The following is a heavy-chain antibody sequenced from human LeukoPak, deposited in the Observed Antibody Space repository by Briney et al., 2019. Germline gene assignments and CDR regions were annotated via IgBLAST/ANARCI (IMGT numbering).Heavy chain of an antibody. CDR2: ISSSSSYI. Sequence: GGSLRLSYAASGFTFSSYSMNWVRQAPGKGLEWVSSISSSSSYIYYADSVKGRFTISRDNAKNSLYLQMNSLRAEDTAVYYCARASWGIAAAGNQDYWGQGTLVTVSS. CDR3: ARASWGIAAAGNQDY. CDR1: GFTFSSYS. V-gene: IGHV3-21*01. J-gene: IGHJ4*02. D-gene: IGHD6-13*01.